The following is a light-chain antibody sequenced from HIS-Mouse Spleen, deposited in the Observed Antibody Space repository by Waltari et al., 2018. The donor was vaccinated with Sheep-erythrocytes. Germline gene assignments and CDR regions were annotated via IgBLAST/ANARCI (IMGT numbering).Light chain of an antibody. V-gene: IGKV1-33*01. J-gene: IGKJ2*01. CDR2: DAS. CDR3: QQYDNLPYT. CDR1: QDISNY. Sequence: DIQMTQSPSSLSASVGDRDTITCQASQDISNYLNWYQQKPGKAPKLLIYDASNLETGVPSRFSGSGSGTDFTFTISSLQPEDIATYYCQQYDNLPYTCGQGTKLEIK.